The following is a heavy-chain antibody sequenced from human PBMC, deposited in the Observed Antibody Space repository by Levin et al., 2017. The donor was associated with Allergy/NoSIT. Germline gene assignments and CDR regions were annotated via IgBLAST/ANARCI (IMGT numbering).Heavy chain of an antibody. CDR2: IYFSGDT. V-gene: IGHV4-39*02. J-gene: IGHJ4*02. CDR3: AIDSSGFYYYFDC. Sequence: PSETLSLTCTLSGGSISSTHYYWGWIRQPPGKGLEWIGSIYFSGDTYYNPSLKSRLSISVDTSRNQFSLRLRSVTAADTAVYYCAIDSSGFYYYFDCWGQGALVTVSS. CDR1: GGSISSTHYY. D-gene: IGHD3-22*01.